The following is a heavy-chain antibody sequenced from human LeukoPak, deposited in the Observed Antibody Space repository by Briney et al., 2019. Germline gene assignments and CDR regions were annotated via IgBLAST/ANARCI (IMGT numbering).Heavy chain of an antibody. CDR3: ARGLPLYSSGWYFDF. Sequence: PGGSLRLSCSASGFTFDDYAMHWVRQAPGKGLEWVSGISWNSGSIGYADSVKGRFTISRDNAKNSLYLQMNSLRAEDTAVYYCARGLPLYSSGWYFDFWGQGTLVTVSS. D-gene: IGHD6-19*01. J-gene: IGHJ4*02. V-gene: IGHV3-9*01. CDR1: GFTFDDYA. CDR2: ISWNSGSI.